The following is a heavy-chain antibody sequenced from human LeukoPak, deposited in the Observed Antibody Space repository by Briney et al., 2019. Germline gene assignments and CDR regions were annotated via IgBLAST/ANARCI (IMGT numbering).Heavy chain of an antibody. Sequence: SVKVSCKASGFTFSSSAIQWVRQARGQRLEWIGWIVVGSGNTNYAQKFQDRVTIARDMSTSTVYMELSSLRSEDTAVYFCAADDQQVVLWGQGTLVTVSS. D-gene: IGHD2-15*01. CDR1: GFTFSSSA. CDR2: IVVGSGNT. J-gene: IGHJ4*02. CDR3: AADDQQVVL. V-gene: IGHV1-58*02.